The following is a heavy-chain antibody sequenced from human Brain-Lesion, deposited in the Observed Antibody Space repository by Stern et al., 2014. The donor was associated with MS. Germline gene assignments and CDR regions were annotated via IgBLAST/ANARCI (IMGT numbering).Heavy chain of an antibody. CDR1: GGSVSSTSYA. J-gene: IGHJ5*02. V-gene: IGHV4-39*01. Sequence: VQLLESGPGLVKPSETLSLTCTVAGGSVSSTSYAWAWIRQPPGKGLEWIGTIYYSGNTYYSQSLKSRLTISLDPSKNQFSLQLRSVTAADTAVYYCAGEEDIRYCSGGSCTGNWFDPWGQGTLVTVSS. CDR2: IYYSGNT. D-gene: IGHD2-15*01. CDR3: AGEEDIRYCSGGSCTGNWFDP.